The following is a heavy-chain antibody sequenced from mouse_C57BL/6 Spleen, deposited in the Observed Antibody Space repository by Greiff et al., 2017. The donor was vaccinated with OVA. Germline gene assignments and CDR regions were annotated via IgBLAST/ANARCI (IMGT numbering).Heavy chain of an antibody. CDR1: GYTFTSYW. CDR2: IYPGSGST. Sequence: QVHVKQPGAELVKPGASVKMSCKASGYTFTSYWITWVKQRPGQGLEWIGDIYPGSGSTNYNEKFKSKATLTVDTSSSTAYMQLSSLTSEDSAVYYCAREGDYGAYYAMDYWGQGTSVTVSS. J-gene: IGHJ4*01. V-gene: IGHV1-55*01. CDR3: AREGDYGAYYAMDY. D-gene: IGHD2-4*01.